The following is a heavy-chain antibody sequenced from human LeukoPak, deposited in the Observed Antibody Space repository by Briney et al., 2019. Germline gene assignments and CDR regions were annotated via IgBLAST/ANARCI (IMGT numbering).Heavy chain of an antibody. V-gene: IGHV3-30-3*01. CDR1: GFTFSSYA. J-gene: IGHJ4*02. D-gene: IGHD4-17*01. CDR2: ISYDGSNK. CDR3: ARGSYGDYFLYYFDY. Sequence: GGSLRLSCAASGFTFSSYAMHWVRQAPGKGLEWVAVISYDGSNKYYADSVKGRFTISRDNSKNTLYLQMNSLRAEDTAVYYCARGSYGDYFLYYFDYWGQGTLVTVSS.